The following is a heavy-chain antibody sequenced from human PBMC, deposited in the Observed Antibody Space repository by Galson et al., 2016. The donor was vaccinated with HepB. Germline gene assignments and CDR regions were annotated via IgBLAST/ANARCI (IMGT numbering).Heavy chain of an antibody. J-gene: IGHJ5*01. V-gene: IGHV3-30*18. Sequence: SLRLSCAASGFNFSRYGMQWVRQAPGEGLEWVAAISYDGSVQYYTESVKGRFTISRDNAKNMLSVQMNSLRPDDTALYYCAKERSTYGSSWFDWWGQGTLVTVSS. CDR2: ISYDGSVQ. CDR3: AKERSTYGSSWFDW. CDR1: GFNFSRYG. D-gene: IGHD2-2*01.